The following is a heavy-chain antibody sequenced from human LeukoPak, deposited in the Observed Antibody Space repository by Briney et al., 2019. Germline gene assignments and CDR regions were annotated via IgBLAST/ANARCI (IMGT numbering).Heavy chain of an antibody. Sequence: GGSLGLSCAASGFTFDDYGMSWVRQAPGKGLEWVSGINWNGGSAGYADSVKGRFTISRDNAKNSLYLQMNSLRAEDTALYYCALLRADYGDYVSDFDYWGQGTLVTVSS. CDR2: INWNGGSA. CDR1: GFTFDDYG. D-gene: IGHD4-17*01. V-gene: IGHV3-20*04. CDR3: ALLRADYGDYVSDFDY. J-gene: IGHJ4*02.